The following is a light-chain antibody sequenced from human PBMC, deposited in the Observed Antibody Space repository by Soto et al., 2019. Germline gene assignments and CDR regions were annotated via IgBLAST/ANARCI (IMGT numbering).Light chain of an antibody. V-gene: IGLV1-44*01. CDR3: AAWDDSLNARYV. CDR2: SNS. CDR1: SSNIATKS. J-gene: IGLJ1*01. Sequence: QSVLTQPPSASGTPGQRVTISCSGSSSNIATKSVNWYQQLPGTAPQLLIYSNSQRSSGVPDRFSGSKSGTSASLALRGLQSEDEADYDCAAWDDSLNARYVFGTGTKLTVL.